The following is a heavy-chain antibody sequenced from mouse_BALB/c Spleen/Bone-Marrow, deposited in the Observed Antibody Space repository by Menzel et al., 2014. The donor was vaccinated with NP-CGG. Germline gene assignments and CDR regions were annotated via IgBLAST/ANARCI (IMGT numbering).Heavy chain of an antibody. D-gene: IGHD2-4*01. J-gene: IGHJ4*01. Sequence: EVKLMESGGGLVQPGGSLKLSCAASGFDFSRYWMSWVRQAPGKGLEWIGEINPDSSTINYTPSLKDKFIISRDNAKNTLYLQMSKVRSEDTALYYCAGRGLRREAYYAMDYWGQGTSVTVSS. CDR1: GFDFSRYW. V-gene: IGHV4-1*02. CDR2: INPDSSTI. CDR3: AGRGLRREAYYAMDY.